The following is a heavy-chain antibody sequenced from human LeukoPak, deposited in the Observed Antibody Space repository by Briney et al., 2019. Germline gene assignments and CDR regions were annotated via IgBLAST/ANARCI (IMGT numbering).Heavy chain of an antibody. J-gene: IGHJ4*02. CDR2: ISATGVI. D-gene: IGHD3-3*01. V-gene: IGHV3-48*03. CDR3: ARVNHDYWSSYGPNVPFFDQ. Sequence: GGSLRLSCEASGFTFSSYEMTWVRQAPGEGLEWISYISATGVIKEADSVKGRLTISRDNAKNSLYLQMDSLRGGDTAVYFCARVNHDYWSSYGPNVPFFDQWGQGTLVAVAS. CDR1: GFTFSSYE.